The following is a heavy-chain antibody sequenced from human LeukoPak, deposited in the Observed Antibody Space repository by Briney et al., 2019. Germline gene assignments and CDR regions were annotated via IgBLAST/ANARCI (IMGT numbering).Heavy chain of an antibody. CDR3: ARDMGRLWGIRFDYYYYGMDV. CDR2: ISSSSSYI. V-gene: IGHV3-21*01. D-gene: IGHD3-16*01. CDR1: GFTFSSYS. J-gene: IGHJ6*02. Sequence: GGSLRLSCAASGFTFSSYSMNWVRQAPGKGLEWVSSISSSSSYIYYADSVKGRFTISRDNAKNSLYLQMNSLRAEDTAVYYCARDMGRLWGIRFDYYYYGMDVWGQGTTVTVSS.